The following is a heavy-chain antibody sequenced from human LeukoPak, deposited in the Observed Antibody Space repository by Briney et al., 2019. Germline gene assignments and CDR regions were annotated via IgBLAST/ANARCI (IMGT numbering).Heavy chain of an antibody. V-gene: IGHV3-48*03. CDR1: GFTFSLYE. D-gene: IGHD3-10*01. CDR2: ITRSGSTP. J-gene: IGHJ4*02. Sequence: PGGSLRLSCAASGFTFSLYEMTWVRQAPGKGLEWVSYITRSGSTPYYADSVKGRFTISRENSRNTLYLQMNSLSAEDTAVYYCAKEVRESAWFYFDYWGQGTLATVSS. CDR3: AKEVRESAWFYFDY.